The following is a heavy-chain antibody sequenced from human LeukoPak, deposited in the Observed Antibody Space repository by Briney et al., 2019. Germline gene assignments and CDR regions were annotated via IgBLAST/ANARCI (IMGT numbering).Heavy chain of an antibody. V-gene: IGHV3-21*01. CDR3: ARDESGDNDAFDI. D-gene: IGHD2-21*01. CDR2: ISGSSNYI. CDR1: GFTFSDYT. J-gene: IGHJ3*02. Sequence: GGSLRLSCAASGFTFSDYTMNWVRLALGKGLEWVSSISGSSNYIYYADSVKGRFTISRGNAKNSLYLQMNSLRVEDTAVYYCARDESGDNDAFDIWGQGTMVTVSS.